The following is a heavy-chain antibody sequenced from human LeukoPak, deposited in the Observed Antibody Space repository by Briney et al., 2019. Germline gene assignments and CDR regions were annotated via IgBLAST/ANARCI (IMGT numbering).Heavy chain of an antibody. CDR1: GFTFSSYG. Sequence: GGSLRLSCAASGFTFSSYGMHWVCQAPGKGLEWVAVIWYDGSNKYYADSVKGRFTISRDNSKNTLYLQMNSLRAEDTAVYYCAKGAAGGYYYYYMDVWGKGTTVTVSS. V-gene: IGHV3-33*06. D-gene: IGHD2-15*01. J-gene: IGHJ6*03. CDR2: IWYDGSNK. CDR3: AKGAAGGYYYYYMDV.